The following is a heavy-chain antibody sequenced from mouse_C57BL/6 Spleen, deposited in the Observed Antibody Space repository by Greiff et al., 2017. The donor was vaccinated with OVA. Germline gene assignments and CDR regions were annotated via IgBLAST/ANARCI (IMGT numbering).Heavy chain of an antibody. CDR1: GYTFTSYW. Sequence: QVQLQQPGAELVMPGASVKLSCKASGYTFTSYWMHWVKQRPGQGLEWIGEIDPSDSYTNYNQKFKGKSTLTVDKSSITAYMQLSSLTSEDSAVYYCARGYGREYFDYWGQGTTLTVSS. D-gene: IGHD1-2*01. V-gene: IGHV1-69*01. CDR2: IDPSDSYT. CDR3: ARGYGREYFDY. J-gene: IGHJ2*01.